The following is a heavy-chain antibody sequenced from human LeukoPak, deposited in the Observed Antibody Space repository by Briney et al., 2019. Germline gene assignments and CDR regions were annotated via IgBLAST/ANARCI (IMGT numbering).Heavy chain of an antibody. Sequence: GGSLRLSCAASGFTFSSYSMSWVRQAPGKGLEWVSAISGSGGSTYYADSGTGPFTLSRDNSKNTLYLQMNSLRAEDTAVYYCAKDRDFWSGHLSPFDYWGQGTLVTVSS. V-gene: IGHV3-23*01. CDR1: GFTFSSYS. CDR3: AKDRDFWSGHLSPFDY. J-gene: IGHJ4*02. CDR2: ISGSGGST. D-gene: IGHD3-3*01.